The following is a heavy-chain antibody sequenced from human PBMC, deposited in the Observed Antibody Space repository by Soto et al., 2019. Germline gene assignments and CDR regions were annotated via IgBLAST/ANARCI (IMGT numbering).Heavy chain of an antibody. CDR1: GYIFTSYY. J-gene: IGHJ6*02. CDR3: AREKAGPDYYYYGMDV. V-gene: IGHV1-46*01. CDR2: INPSGGST. D-gene: IGHD6-13*01. Sequence: VASVKVSCKASGYIFTSYYMHWVRQAPGQGLEWMGIINPSGGSTSYAQKFQGRVTMTRDTSTSAVYMELSSLRSEDTAVYYCAREKAGPDYYYYGMDVWGQGTTVTVSS.